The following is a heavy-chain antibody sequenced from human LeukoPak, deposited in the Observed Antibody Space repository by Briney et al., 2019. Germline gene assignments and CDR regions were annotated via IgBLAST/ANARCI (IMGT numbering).Heavy chain of an antibody. Sequence: GGSLRLSCAASGFTFSSYAMSWVRQAPGKGLEWVSAISGSGGSTYYADSVKGRFTISGDNSKNTLYLQMNSLRAEDTAVYYCANSPIYPRYFDYWGQGTLVTVSS. D-gene: IGHD2-21*01. V-gene: IGHV3-23*01. CDR3: ANSPIYPRYFDY. J-gene: IGHJ4*02. CDR1: GFTFSSYA. CDR2: ISGSGGST.